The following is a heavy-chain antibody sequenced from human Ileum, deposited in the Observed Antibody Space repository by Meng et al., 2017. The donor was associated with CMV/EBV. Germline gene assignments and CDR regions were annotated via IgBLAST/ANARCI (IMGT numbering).Heavy chain of an antibody. Sequence: GESLKISCVASGFTFSTYAMHWLRQAPGKGLEWVAVISYAGSDKYYADSVTGRFTISRDNSKNTLYLQMNSLRAEDTAVYYCARPSKGYDFWSGYPDYWGQGTLVTVSS. D-gene: IGHD3-3*01. CDR2: ISYAGSDK. V-gene: IGHV3-30-3*01. J-gene: IGHJ4*02. CDR3: ARPSKGYDFWSGYPDY. CDR1: GFTFSTYA.